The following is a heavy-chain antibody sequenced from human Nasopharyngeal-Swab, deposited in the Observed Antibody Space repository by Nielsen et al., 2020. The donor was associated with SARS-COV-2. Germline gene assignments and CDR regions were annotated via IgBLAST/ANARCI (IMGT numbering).Heavy chain of an antibody. CDR2: INHSGST. Sequence: GSLRLSCAVYGGSFSGYYWSWIRQPPGKGLEWIGEINHSGSTNYNPSLKSRVTISVDTSKNQFSLKLSSVTAADTAVYYCARLLAAYHYYYYYGMDVWGQGTTVTVSS. D-gene: IGHD6-25*01. CDR1: GGSFSGYY. CDR3: ARLLAAYHYYYYYGMDV. V-gene: IGHV4-34*01. J-gene: IGHJ6*02.